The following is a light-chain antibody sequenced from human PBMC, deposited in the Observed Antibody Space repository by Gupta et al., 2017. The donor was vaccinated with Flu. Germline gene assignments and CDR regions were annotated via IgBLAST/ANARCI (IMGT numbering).Light chain of an antibody. J-gene: IGKJ2*03. CDR2: GAS. Sequence: EIEMTQSPATLSVSPGERATISCRASQSVSSNLAWYQQKPCQAPRLLIYGASTRATGIPARFSGSGSGKEFILTIVVLQSDVFAVYSCQQYNNWPYSFGQGTKLEIK. CDR3: QQYNNWPYS. CDR1: QSVSSN. V-gene: IGKV3-15*01.